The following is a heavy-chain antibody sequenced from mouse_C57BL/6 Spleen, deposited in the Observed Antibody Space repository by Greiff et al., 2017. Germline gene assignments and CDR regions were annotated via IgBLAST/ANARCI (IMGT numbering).Heavy chain of an antibody. Sequence: QVQLQQPGAELVKPGASVKLSCKASGYTFTSYWMHWVKQRPGRGLEWIGRIDPNSGGTKYNEKFKSKATLTVNKPASTAYMQLSSLTSEDSAVYDWARANWEAYYCDYGGQGTTLTVSS. J-gene: IGHJ2*01. V-gene: IGHV1-72*01. CDR3: ARANWEAYYCDY. CDR2: IDPNSGGT. CDR1: GYTFTSYW. D-gene: IGHD4-1*01.